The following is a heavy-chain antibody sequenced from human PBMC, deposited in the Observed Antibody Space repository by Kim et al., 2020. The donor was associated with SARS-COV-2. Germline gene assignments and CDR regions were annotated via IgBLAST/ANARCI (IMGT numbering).Heavy chain of an antibody. CDR2: IYYSGST. V-gene: IGHV4-59*13. D-gene: IGHD4-17*01. CDR3: ARGTTSPGKAFDI. J-gene: IGHJ3*02. CDR1: GGSISYYY. Sequence: SETLSITCTVSGGSISYYYWSWIRQPPGKGLEWIGYIYYSGSTYYNPSLKSRVTISVDTSKNQFSLKLSSVTAADTAVYYCARGTTSPGKAFDIWGQGTMVTVSS.